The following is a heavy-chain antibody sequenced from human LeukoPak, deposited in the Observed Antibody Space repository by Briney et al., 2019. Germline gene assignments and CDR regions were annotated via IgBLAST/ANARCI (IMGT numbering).Heavy chain of an antibody. CDR1: GYTFTGYY. Sequence: ASVKVSCKASGYTFTGYYMHWARQAPGQGLEWMGWINPNSGGTNYAQKFQGRVTMTRDTSISTAYMELSRLRSDDTAVYYCTSNPPYYYGSGSSYYFDYWGQGTLVTVSS. CDR3: TSNPPYYYGSGSSYYFDY. J-gene: IGHJ4*02. V-gene: IGHV1-2*02. CDR2: INPNSGGT. D-gene: IGHD3-10*01.